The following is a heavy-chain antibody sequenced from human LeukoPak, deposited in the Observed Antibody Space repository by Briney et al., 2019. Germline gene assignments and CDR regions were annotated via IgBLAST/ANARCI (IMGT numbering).Heavy chain of an antibody. CDR3: ARISGYCSGGSCYWIDY. D-gene: IGHD2-15*01. CDR2: IYPGDSDT. CDR1: GYSFTSYW. J-gene: IGHJ4*02. Sequence: GESLKISCKGSGYSFTSYWIGWVRQMPGKGLEWMGIIYPGDSDTRYSPSFQGQVNISADKSISTAYLQWSSLKASDTAMYYCARISGYCSGGSCYWIDYWGQGTLVTVSS. V-gene: IGHV5-51*01.